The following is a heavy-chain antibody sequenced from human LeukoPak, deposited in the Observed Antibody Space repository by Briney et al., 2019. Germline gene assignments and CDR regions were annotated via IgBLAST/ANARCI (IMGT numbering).Heavy chain of an antibody. D-gene: IGHD2-21*02. CDR1: GGTFSSYA. CDR2: IIPILGIA. V-gene: IGHV1-69*04. J-gene: IGHJ4*02. Sequence: ASVKVSCKASGGTFSSYAISWVRQAPGQGLEWMGRIIPILGIANYAQKFQGRVTITADKSTSTAYMELSSLRSEDTAVYYCARGIYCGGDCYSGIGYWGQGTLVTVSS. CDR3: ARGIYCGGDCYSGIGY.